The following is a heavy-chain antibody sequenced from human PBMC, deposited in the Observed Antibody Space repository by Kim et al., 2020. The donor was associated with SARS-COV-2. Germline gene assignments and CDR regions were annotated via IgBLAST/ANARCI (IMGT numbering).Heavy chain of an antibody. J-gene: IGHJ4*02. CDR3: ARNRGKVIAAPDY. D-gene: IGHD6-13*01. CDR1: GFTSSNYA. CDR2: ISGSGDST. V-gene: IGHV3-23*01. Sequence: GGSLRLSCAASGFTSSNYAMSWVRQAPGKGLEWVSGISGSGDSTYCADSVKGRFTISRDNSKNMLYLQMNSLRAEDTALYYCARNRGKVIAAPDYWGQGTLVTVSS.